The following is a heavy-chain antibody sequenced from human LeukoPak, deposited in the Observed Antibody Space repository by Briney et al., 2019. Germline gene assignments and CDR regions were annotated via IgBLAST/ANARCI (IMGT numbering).Heavy chain of an antibody. CDR1: GYTFTSYD. Sequence: ASVKVSCKASGYTFTSYDINWVRQATGQGLEWMGWINPNSGGTNYAQKFQGRVTMTRDTSISTAYMELSRLRSDDTAVYYCARENAAGTFDYWGQGTLVTVSS. V-gene: IGHV1-2*02. CDR3: ARENAAGTFDY. J-gene: IGHJ4*02. D-gene: IGHD6-25*01. CDR2: INPNSGGT.